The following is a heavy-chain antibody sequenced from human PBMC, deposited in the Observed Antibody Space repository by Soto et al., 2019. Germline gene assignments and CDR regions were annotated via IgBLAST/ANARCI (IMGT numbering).Heavy chain of an antibody. J-gene: IGHJ6*02. V-gene: IGHV2-70*01. D-gene: IGHD5-12*01. CDR1: GFSLSTSGMC. Sequence: SGRTLVNPTQTLTLTCTFSGFSLSTSGMCVSWIRQPPGKALEWLALIDWDDDKYYSTSLKTRLTISKDTSKNQVVLTMTNMDPVDRATYYCARTCGFYYYYYGMDVWGQGTTVTVSS. CDR2: IDWDDDK. CDR3: ARTCGFYYYYYGMDV.